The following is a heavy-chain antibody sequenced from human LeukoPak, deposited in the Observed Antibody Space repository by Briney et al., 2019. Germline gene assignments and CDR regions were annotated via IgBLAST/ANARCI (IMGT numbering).Heavy chain of an antibody. D-gene: IGHD4-23*01. CDR3: ARSGGHDAFDI. V-gene: IGHV6-1*01. Sequence: SQTLSLTCAISGDSVSSYSAAWSWIRQSPSRGLEWLGRTYYRSKWYNDYAVSVKSRITINPDTSNNQFSLQLTSVTPEDTAVYYCARSGGHDAFDIWGQGTMVTVSS. CDR1: GDSVSSYSAA. J-gene: IGHJ3*02. CDR2: TYYRSKWYN.